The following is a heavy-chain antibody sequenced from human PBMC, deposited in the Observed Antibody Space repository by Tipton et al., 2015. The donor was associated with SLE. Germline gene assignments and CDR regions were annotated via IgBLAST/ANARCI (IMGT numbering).Heavy chain of an antibody. J-gene: IGHJ5*02. CDR1: GFTFSSYG. CDR3: ANGDWSSPSCYAGNWFDP. CDR2: IRYDGSNK. V-gene: IGHV3-30*02. Sequence: SLRLSCAASGFTFSSYGMHWVRQAPGKGLEWVAFIRYDGSNKYYADSVKGRFTISRDNSKNTLYLQMNSLRAEDTAVYYCANGDWSSPSCYAGNWFDPWDQGPLVTVSS. D-gene: IGHD2-2*01.